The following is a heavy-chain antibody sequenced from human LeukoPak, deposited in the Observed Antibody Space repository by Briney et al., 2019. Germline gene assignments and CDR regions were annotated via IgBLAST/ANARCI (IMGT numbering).Heavy chain of an antibody. V-gene: IGHV1-69*01. CDR3: ASTLGRYNWFDP. J-gene: IGHJ5*02. D-gene: IGHD2-15*01. CDR2: IIPIFGTA. Sequence: GASVKVSCKASGGTFSSYAISWVRQAPGQGLEWMGGIIPIFGTANYAQKFQGRVTITADESTSTVYMELSSLRSEDTAVYYCASTLGRYNWFDPWGQGTLVTVSS. CDR1: GGTFSSYA.